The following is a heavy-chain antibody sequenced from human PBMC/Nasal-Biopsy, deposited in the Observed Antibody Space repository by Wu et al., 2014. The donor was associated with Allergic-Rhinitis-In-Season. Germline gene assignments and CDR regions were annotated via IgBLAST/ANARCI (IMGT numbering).Heavy chain of an antibody. D-gene: IGHD1-26*01. Sequence: TLSLTCTVSGGSISRHYWSWIRQPPGKGLEWIGSIYYSGDTYYSPSLKSQVTISVDTSKNQFSLRLSSVTAADTAVYYCARGAASAFDFWGQGALVTVSS. CDR2: IYYSGDT. CDR1: GGSISRHY. J-gene: IGHJ4*02. V-gene: IGHV4-59*04. CDR3: ARGAASAFDF.